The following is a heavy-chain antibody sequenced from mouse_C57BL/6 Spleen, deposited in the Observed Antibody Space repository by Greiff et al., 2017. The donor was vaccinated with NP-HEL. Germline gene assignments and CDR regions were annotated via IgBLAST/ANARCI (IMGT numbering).Heavy chain of an antibody. Sequence: EVQLQQSVAELVRPGASVKLSCTASGFNIKNTYMHWVKQRPEQGLEWIGRIDPANGNTKYAPKFQGKATITADTSSNTAYLQLSSLTSEDTAIYYCASLVTTVVATGYFDVWGTGTTVTVSS. CDR3: ASLVTTVVATGYFDV. D-gene: IGHD1-1*01. V-gene: IGHV14-3*01. CDR1: GFNIKNTY. CDR2: IDPANGNT. J-gene: IGHJ1*03.